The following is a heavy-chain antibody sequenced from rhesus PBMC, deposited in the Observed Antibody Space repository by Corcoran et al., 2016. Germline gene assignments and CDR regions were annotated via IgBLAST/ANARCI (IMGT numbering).Heavy chain of an antibody. CDR3: ARVPYSGSFWYFDL. CDR2: ISYSGST. CDR1: GYSISSGYG. D-gene: IGHD6-25*01. Sequence: QLQLQESGPGLVKPSETLSLTCAVSGYSISSGYGWSWIRQPPGKGLEWIGYISYSGSTSYNPSLKSQVTVSRDTAKNQFSLKLSSVTAADTTVYYCARVPYSGSFWYFDLWGPGTPITISS. J-gene: IGHJ2*01. V-gene: IGHV4-122*02.